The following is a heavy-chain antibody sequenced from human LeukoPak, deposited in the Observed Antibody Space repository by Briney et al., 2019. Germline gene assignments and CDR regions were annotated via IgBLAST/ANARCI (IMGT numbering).Heavy chain of an antibody. V-gene: IGHV3-13*01. D-gene: IGHD3-22*01. J-gene: IGHJ4*02. CDR3: ARPYDTRGYFPDY. CDR2: LGTAGDT. CDR1: GFTLSNYA. Sequence: GGSLRLSCAASGFTLSNYAMHWVRQPAGEGLEWVSALGTAGDTFYPGSVKGRFTISRDNAKKSLFLQMNSLRAEDTAVYYCARPYDTRGYFPDYWGQGTLVTVSS.